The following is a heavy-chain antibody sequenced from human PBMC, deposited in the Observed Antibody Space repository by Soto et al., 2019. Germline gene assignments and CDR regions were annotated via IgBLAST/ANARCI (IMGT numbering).Heavy chain of an antibody. CDR1: GGTFSSYA. Sequence: QVQLVQSGAEVKKPGSSVKVSCKASGGTFSSYAISWVRQAPGQGLEWMGGIIPIFGTANYAQKFQGRVTITAEESTSTAYMELSSLRSEDTAVYYCAREPIDSRSSVDYYYYGMDVWGQGTTVTVSS. CDR2: IIPIFGTA. V-gene: IGHV1-69*01. J-gene: IGHJ6*02. CDR3: AREPIDSRSSVDYYYYGMDV. D-gene: IGHD6-6*01.